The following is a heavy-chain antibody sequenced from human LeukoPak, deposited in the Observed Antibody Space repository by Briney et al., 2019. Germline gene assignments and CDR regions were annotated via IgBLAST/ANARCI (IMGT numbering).Heavy chain of an antibody. Sequence: SETLSLTCTVSGGSISSNGYFWGWIRQPPGKGLEWIGTIDSSGNTYYNPSLKSRVAISADTSKNQFSLRVRSVTAADTAVYYCARDFGDHRTDYWGQGTLVTVSS. D-gene: IGHD4-17*01. CDR3: ARDFGDHRTDY. CDR1: GGSISSNGYF. CDR2: IDSSGNT. V-gene: IGHV4-39*01. J-gene: IGHJ4*02.